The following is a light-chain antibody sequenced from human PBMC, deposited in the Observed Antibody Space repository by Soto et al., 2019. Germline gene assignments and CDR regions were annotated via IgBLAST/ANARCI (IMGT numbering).Light chain of an antibody. CDR3: QQSYSLPLT. J-gene: IGKJ4*01. CDR1: QSISSY. Sequence: DIQMTQSPSSLSASVGDRVTITCRASQSISSYLNWYQRKAGKAPKLLMYAASTLQSGVPSRFSGSGSGTDFTLTISSLQPEDFATYYCQQSYSLPLTFGGGTKVEIK. V-gene: IGKV1-39*01. CDR2: AAS.